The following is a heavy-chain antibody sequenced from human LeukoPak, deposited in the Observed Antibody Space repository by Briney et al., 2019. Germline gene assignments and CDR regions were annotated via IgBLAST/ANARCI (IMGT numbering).Heavy chain of an antibody. CDR1: GYTFTNYI. Sequence: GASVKVSCKASGYTFTNYIITWVRQAPGQGLEWMGWLSAHNGNTNYAQKFQGRVTMTTDTSTTTAYMELRSLKSDDTAVYYCAGNMGHRLVGVTNYFDYWGQGTLVSVFS. D-gene: IGHD1-26*01. V-gene: IGHV1-18*01. J-gene: IGHJ4*02. CDR3: AGNMGHRLVGVTNYFDY. CDR2: LSAHNGNT.